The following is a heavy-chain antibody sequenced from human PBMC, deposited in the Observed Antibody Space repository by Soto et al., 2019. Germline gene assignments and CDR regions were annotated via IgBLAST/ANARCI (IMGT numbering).Heavy chain of an antibody. CDR3: ARDFRYYYDSSGMWFDY. Sequence: GASVKVSCKASGYTFTSYGISWVRQAPGQGLEWMGWISAYNGNTNYAQKLQGRVTMTTDTSTSTAYMELRSLRSDDTAVYYCARDFRYYYDSSGMWFDYWGQGTLVTVSS. CDR1: GYTFTSYG. D-gene: IGHD3-22*01. V-gene: IGHV1-18*01. CDR2: ISAYNGNT. J-gene: IGHJ4*02.